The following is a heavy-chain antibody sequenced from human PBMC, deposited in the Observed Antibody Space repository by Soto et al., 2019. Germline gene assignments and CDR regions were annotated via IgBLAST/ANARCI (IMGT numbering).Heavy chain of an antibody. D-gene: IGHD3-9*01. Sequence: QVQLQESGPGLVKPSQTLSLTCTVSGGSISSGGYYWSWIRQHPGKGLEWIGYIYYSGSTYYNPSLKSRVTRSVDASKNHYSLKLSSVTAADTVVYCCASLVREFDWFNDPASFDYWVQGPMVTVSS. V-gene: IGHV4-31*03. CDR2: IYYSGST. CDR1: GGSISSGGYY. CDR3: ASLVREFDWFNDPASFDY. J-gene: IGHJ4*02.